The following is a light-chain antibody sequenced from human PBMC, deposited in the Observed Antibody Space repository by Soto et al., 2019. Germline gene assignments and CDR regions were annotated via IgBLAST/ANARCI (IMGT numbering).Light chain of an antibody. J-gene: IGKJ5*01. CDR3: QQYNSYS. CDR1: QSISSW. Sequence: DIEMTQSPSTMSEQVGERLTITGGASQSISSWLAWYQQKAGKATKLLIYKASSLESGVPSRFSGSGSGTELTLTISSLQPDDFATYSCQQYNSYSFGPGQRLELK. CDR2: KAS. V-gene: IGKV1-5*03.